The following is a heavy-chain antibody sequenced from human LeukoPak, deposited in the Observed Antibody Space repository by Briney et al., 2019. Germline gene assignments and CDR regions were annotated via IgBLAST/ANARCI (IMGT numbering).Heavy chain of an antibody. CDR2: MNPNSGNT. CDR3: ARDHYYYGSGPSVH. D-gene: IGHD3-10*01. J-gene: IGHJ4*02. V-gene: IGHV1-8*03. CDR1: GYTFTSYD. Sequence: ASVKVSCKASGYTFTSYDINWVRQATGQGLEWMGWMNPNSGNTGYAQKFQGRVTITRNTSISTAYMELRSLRSGDTAVYYCARDHYYYGSGPSVHWGQGTLVTVSS.